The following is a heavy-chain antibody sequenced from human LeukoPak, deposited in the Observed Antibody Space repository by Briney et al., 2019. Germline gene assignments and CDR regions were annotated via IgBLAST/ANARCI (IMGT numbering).Heavy chain of an antibody. D-gene: IGHD6-19*01. J-gene: IGHJ4*02. CDR1: GYTFTSYA. CDR2: INAGNGNT. CDR3: ARDGPYSSAVDY. Sequence: ASVKVSCKASGYTFTSYAMHWVRQAPGQWLEWMGWINAGNGNTKYSQKFQGRVTITRDTSASTAYMELSSLRSEDTAVYYCARDGPYSSAVDYWGQGTLVTVSS. V-gene: IGHV1-3*01.